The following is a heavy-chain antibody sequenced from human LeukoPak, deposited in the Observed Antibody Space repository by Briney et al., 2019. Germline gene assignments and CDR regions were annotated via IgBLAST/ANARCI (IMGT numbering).Heavy chain of an antibody. CDR1: GGSFSGYY. Sequence: TSETLSLTCAVYGGSFSGYYWSWIRQPPGKGLEWIGEINHSGSTNYNPSLKSRVTMSVDTSKNQFSLKLSSVTAADTAVYYCARRDGRRGSTTHFDYWGQGTLVTVSS. D-gene: IGHD2-2*01. V-gene: IGHV4-34*01. CDR2: INHSGST. J-gene: IGHJ4*02. CDR3: ARRDGRRGSTTHFDY.